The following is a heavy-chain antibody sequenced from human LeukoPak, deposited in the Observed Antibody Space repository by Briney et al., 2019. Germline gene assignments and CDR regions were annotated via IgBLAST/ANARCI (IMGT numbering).Heavy chain of an antibody. D-gene: IGHD1-14*01. CDR3: ARDNIRSLDY. CDR2: IDSDGSST. Sequence: GGSLRLSCAASGFTFRTYWMHWVRQVPGKGLVWVSRIDSDGSSTSYADFVRGRFTISRDNARNTFYLQMNSLGVEDTALYYCARDNIRSLDYWGQGTLVTVSS. V-gene: IGHV3-74*01. J-gene: IGHJ4*02. CDR1: GFTFRTYW.